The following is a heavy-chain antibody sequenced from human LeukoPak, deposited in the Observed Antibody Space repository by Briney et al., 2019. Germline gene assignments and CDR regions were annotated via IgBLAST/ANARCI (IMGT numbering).Heavy chain of an antibody. J-gene: IGHJ4*02. D-gene: IGHD2-2*01. CDR1: GLTFTDFW. Sequence: GGSLRLSCAASGLTFTDFWMNWVRLAPGRGPEWLDNIKPDGNEKYYVDSVKGRFAISRDNAKNEVYLEMNSLRAEDTGVYYCSGRDSSRSPRAYWGQGTLVTVSS. CDR2: IKPDGNEK. V-gene: IGHV3-7*01. CDR3: SGRDSSRSPRAY.